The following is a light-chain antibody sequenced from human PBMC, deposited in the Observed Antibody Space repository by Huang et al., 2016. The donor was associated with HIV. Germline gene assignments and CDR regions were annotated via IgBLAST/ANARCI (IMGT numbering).Light chain of an antibody. J-gene: IGKJ4*01. V-gene: IGKV3D-15*01. CDR2: DSS. Sequence: EIVMTQYPATLSVSPGERVTRSCRASQSISTNLAWYRQKPGHAPRLLIYDSSPGATCSPARFSGSGSGTEFTLTVSSLQSEDSAVYYCQQYNNWLALTFGGGTKVEIK. CDR3: QQYNNWLALT. CDR1: QSISTN.